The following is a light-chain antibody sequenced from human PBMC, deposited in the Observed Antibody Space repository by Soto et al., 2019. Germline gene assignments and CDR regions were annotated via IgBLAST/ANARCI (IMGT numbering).Light chain of an antibody. CDR1: SSDVGFYNY. Sequence: QSALTQPASVSGSPGQSITISCTGSSSDVGFYNYVPWYQQHPGKAPKLMIYDVSNRPSGVSNRFSGSKSGNTASLTIFGLQAEDEADYYCTSHTSSSPYVFGTGTKVTVL. CDR2: DVS. J-gene: IGLJ1*01. CDR3: TSHTSSSPYV. V-gene: IGLV2-14*01.